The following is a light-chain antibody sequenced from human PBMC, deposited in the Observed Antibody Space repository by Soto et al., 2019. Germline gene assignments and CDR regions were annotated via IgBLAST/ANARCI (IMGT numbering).Light chain of an antibody. CDR2: GVS. CDR1: QLFSSN. CDR3: QQRSNWPRT. J-gene: IGKJ1*01. V-gene: IGKV3-15*01. Sequence: EIVIMQSPATLSVSPGESVTLSCRASQLFSSNLAWYQHKPGQAPRLLIYGVSTRDTGVPDRFSGSGSGTDFTLTISSLEPEDFAVYYCQQRSNWPRTFGQGTKVDIK.